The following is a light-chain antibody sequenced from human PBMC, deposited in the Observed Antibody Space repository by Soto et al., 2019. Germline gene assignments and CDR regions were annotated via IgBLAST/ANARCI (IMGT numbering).Light chain of an antibody. CDR1: SSDVGGYNY. CDR2: DVS. CDR3: CSYAGSYRGV. J-gene: IGLJ1*01. V-gene: IGLV2-11*01. Sequence: QSALTQPRSVSGSPGQSVTISCTGTSSDVGGYNYVSWYQQHPGKAPNLMIYDVSKRPSGVPDRFSGSKSGNTASLTISGLQAEDEADYYCCSYAGSYRGVFGTGTKLTVL.